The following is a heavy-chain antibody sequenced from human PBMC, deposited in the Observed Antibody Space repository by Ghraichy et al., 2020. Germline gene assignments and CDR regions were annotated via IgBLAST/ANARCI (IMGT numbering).Heavy chain of an antibody. Sequence: ASVKVSCKASGYTFTSYGISWVRQAPGQGLEWMGWISAYNGNTNYAQKLQGRVTMTTDTSTSTAYMELRSLRSDDTAVYYCARDRYLERVYSSPLYAYWGQGTLVTVSS. CDR2: ISAYNGNT. CDR1: GYTFTSYG. J-gene: IGHJ4*02. CDR3: ARDRYLERVYSSPLYAY. D-gene: IGHD6-13*01. V-gene: IGHV1-18*01.